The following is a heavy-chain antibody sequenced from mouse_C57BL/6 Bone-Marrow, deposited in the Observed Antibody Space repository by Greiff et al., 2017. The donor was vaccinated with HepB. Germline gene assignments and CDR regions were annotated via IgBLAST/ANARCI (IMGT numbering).Heavy chain of an antibody. CDR1: GYTFTSYW. CDR2: IHPNSGST. CDR3: ARGTYYSNHGGAMDY. D-gene: IGHD2-5*01. V-gene: IGHV1-64*01. J-gene: IGHJ4*01. Sequence: QVQLQQPGAELVKPGASVKLSCKASGYTFTSYWMHWVKQRPGQGLEWIGMIHPNSGSTNYNEKFKSKATLTVDKSSSTAYMQLSSLTSEDSAVYYCARGTYYSNHGGAMDYWGQGTSVTVSS.